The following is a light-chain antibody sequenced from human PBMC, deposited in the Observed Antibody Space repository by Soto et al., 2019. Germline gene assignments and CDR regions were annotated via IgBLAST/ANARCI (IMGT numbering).Light chain of an antibody. CDR2: DDS. J-gene: IGLJ1*01. CDR1: NIGIKS. Sequence: SYELTQPPSLSVAPGQTARITCGGDNIGIKSVHWYQQKPGQAPVGVVYDDSDRPSGIPERFSGSNSGNTATLTINRVEAGDEADYYCQVWDTDSDSGVLGTGTKLTVL. V-gene: IGLV3-21*02. CDR3: QVWDTDSDSGV.